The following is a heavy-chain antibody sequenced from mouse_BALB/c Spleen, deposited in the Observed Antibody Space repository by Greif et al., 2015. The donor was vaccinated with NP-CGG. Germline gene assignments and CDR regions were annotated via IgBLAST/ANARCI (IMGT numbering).Heavy chain of an antibody. J-gene: IGHJ4*01. D-gene: IGHD1-1*01. CDR3: ARSYYYGYAMDY. V-gene: IGHV14-3*02. Sequence: VQLQQSGAELVKPGASVKLSCTASGFNIKDTYMHWVKQRPEQGLEWIGRIDPANGNTKYDPKFQGKATITADTSSNTAYLQLSSLTSEDTAVYYCARSYYYGYAMDYWGQGTSVTVSS. CDR2: IDPANGNT. CDR1: GFNIKDTY.